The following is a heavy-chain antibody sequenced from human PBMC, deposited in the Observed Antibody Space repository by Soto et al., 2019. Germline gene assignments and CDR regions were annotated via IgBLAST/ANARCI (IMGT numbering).Heavy chain of an antibody. CDR1: GFTFRNYG. Sequence: QVQLVESGGGVVQPGRSLRLSCAASGFTFRNYGMDWVRQAPGKGLEWVAGISFDGSNKYDGDSVKGRFTISTDNSNITLYLKMNSLRTEDTAVYYCAKDNPYHRYCSGGSCYYFDYWGQGTLVTVSS. D-gene: IGHD2-15*01. V-gene: IGHV3-30*18. CDR3: AKDNPYHRYCSGGSCYYFDY. J-gene: IGHJ4*02. CDR2: ISFDGSNK.